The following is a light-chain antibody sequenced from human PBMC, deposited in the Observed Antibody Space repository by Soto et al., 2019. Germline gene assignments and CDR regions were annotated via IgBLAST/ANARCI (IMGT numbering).Light chain of an antibody. CDR2: AAS. CDR3: QQSYSTPHVT. CDR1: QSISSY. J-gene: IGKJ4*01. V-gene: IGKV1-39*01. Sequence: DIQLTQSPYSLSASVDDTVTITCRVSQSISSYLNWYQQKPGKAPKLLIYAASSLQSGVPSRFSGSGSGTDFTLTISSLQPEDFATYYCQQSYSTPHVTFGGGTKVDIK.